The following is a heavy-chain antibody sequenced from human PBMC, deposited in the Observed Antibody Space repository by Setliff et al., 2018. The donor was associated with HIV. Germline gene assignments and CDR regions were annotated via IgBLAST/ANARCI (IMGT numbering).Heavy chain of an antibody. V-gene: IGHV4-38-2*02. D-gene: IGHD2-8*02. J-gene: IGHJ3*01. Sequence: SETLSLTCSVSGSSISSNSYWWAWIRQPPGKGLEYIGTTYHRGGTFNNPSLKSRVVMSVDTSKNQFSLKLTSVTAADTATYYCARDTGVNVAPDGRGYHTLDFWGRGTMVT. CDR1: GSSISSNSY. CDR3: ARDTGVNVAPDGRGYHTLDF. CDR2: TYHRGGT.